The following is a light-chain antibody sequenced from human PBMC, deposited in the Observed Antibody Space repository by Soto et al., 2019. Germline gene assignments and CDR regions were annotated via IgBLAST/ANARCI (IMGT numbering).Light chain of an antibody. Sequence: QSVLTQPPSVSGAPGQRVTISCTGSSSNIGAGYDVHWYQRFPGTAPKLLIYGNNNRPSGVPDRFSGSKSGTSASLAITGLQAEDEAYYYCQSYDSSLSGYVFGTGTKLTVL. CDR3: QSYDSSLSGYV. V-gene: IGLV1-40*01. J-gene: IGLJ1*01. CDR2: GNN. CDR1: SSNIGAGYD.